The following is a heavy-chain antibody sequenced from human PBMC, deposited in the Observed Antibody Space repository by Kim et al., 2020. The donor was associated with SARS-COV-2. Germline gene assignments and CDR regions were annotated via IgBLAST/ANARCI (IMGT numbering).Heavy chain of an antibody. J-gene: IGHJ3*02. Sequence: SETLSLTCTVSGGSISSGSYYWSWIRQPAGKGLEWIGRIYTSGSTNYNPSLKSRVTISVDTSKNQFSLKLSSVTAADTAVYYCAREDYRERLCIWGYCSSTSCSDAFDIWGQGTMVTVSS. CDR1: GGSISSGSYY. CDR2: IYTSGST. CDR3: AREDYRERLCIWGYCSSTSCSDAFDI. D-gene: IGHD2-2*01. V-gene: IGHV4-61*02.